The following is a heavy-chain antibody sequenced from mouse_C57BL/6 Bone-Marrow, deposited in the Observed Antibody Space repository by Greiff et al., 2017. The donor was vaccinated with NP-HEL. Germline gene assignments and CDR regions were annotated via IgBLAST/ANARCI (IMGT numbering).Heavy chain of an antibody. CDR1: GYTFTSYG. V-gene: IGHV1-81*01. CDR3: VRQDMGRLRPAWFAY. Sequence: VQLQQSGAELARPGASVKLSCKASGYTFTSYGISWVKQRTGQGLEWIGEIYPRSGNTYYNEKFKGKATLTADKSSSTAYMELRSLTSEDSAVYFCVRQDMGRLRPAWFAYWGQGTLVTVSA. J-gene: IGHJ3*01. D-gene: IGHD2-4*01. CDR2: IYPRSGNT.